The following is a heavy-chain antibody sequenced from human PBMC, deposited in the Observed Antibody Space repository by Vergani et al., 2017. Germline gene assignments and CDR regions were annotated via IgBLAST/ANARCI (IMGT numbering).Heavy chain of an antibody. V-gene: IGHV4-34*01. D-gene: IGHD2-15*01. CDR3: TRHWAVVAANNWFDP. CDR2: INHSGST. Sequence: QVQLQQWGAGLLKPSETLSLTCAVYGGSFSNYYWSWIRQPPGKGLEWIGEINHSGSTNYNPSLKSRVTISVDTSKNQFSLRLSSVTAADTAVYYCTRHWAVVAANNWFDPWGQGTLVTVSS. J-gene: IGHJ5*02. CDR1: GGSFSNYY.